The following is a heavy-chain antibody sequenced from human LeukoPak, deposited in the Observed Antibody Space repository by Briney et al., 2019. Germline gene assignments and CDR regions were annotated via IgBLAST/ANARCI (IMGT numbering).Heavy chain of an antibody. CDR3: ARYNKSSWYFFDY. D-gene: IGHD6-13*01. Sequence: PSETLSLTCTVSGGSISSYYWSWIRQPAGKGLEWIGRIYTSGSTNYNPSLKSRVTISVDKSKNQFSLKLSSATAADTAVYYCARYNKSSWYFFDYWGQGTLVTVSS. V-gene: IGHV4-4*07. J-gene: IGHJ4*02. CDR1: GGSISSYY. CDR2: IYTSGST.